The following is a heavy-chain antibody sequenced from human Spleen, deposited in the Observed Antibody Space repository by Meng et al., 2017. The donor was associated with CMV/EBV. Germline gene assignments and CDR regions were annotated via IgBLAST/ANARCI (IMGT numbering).Heavy chain of an antibody. J-gene: IGHJ6*02. CDR2: VYHTGST. D-gene: IGHD6-13*01. CDR3: ARDSYSRTPYYGMDV. V-gene: IGHV4-38-2*02. Sequence: SETLSLTCTVSGYSISSGSYWGWIRQPPGKGLEWIGNVYHTGSTNHNPSLKSRVTMSVDASKNQFSLKLSSVTAADTAVYYCARDSYSRTPYYGMDVWGQGTMVTVSS. CDR1: GYSISSGSY.